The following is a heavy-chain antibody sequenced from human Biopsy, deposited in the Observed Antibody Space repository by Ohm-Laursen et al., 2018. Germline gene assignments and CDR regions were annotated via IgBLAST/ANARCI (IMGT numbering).Heavy chain of an antibody. V-gene: IGHV4-4*07. D-gene: IGHD6-6*01. CDR1: GGPIISYY. CDR2: IYSSGGT. J-gene: IGHJ4*02. Sequence: SDTLSLTCTVSGGPIISYYWNWIRQPAGKGLEWIGRIYSSGGTKYNPSLKSRVTMSVDTSKKQLSLKVRSVTAADTAVYYCERGEYSSSIFDHWGQGTLVTVSS. CDR3: ERGEYSSSIFDH.